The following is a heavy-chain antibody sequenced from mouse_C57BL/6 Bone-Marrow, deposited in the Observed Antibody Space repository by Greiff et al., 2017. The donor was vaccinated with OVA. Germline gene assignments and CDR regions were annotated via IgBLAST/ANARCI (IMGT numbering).Heavy chain of an antibody. J-gene: IGHJ2*01. CDR3: AREEGSYFDY. Sequence: QVQLQQPGAELVMPGASVKLSCKASGYTFTSYWMHWVKQRPGQGLEWIGEIDPSDSYTNYNQKFKGKSTLTVDESSSTAYMQLSSLTSEDSAVYYCAREEGSYFDYWGQGTTLTVSS. CDR2: IDPSDSYT. CDR1: GYTFTSYW. V-gene: IGHV1-69*01.